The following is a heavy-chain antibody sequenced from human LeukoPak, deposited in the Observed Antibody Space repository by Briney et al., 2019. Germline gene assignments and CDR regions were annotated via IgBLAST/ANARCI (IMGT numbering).Heavy chain of an antibody. D-gene: IGHD4/OR15-4a*01. CDR1: GFTFKDSW. V-gene: IGHV3-74*01. CDR3: GRDFVNGAKARFDC. Sequence: GGSLRLSCKASGFTFKDSWMYWVRQAPGQGLLWVSRINGDGSDISYVDSVKGRFTISRGNSKNTLYLQMNSLRAEDTAIYYCGRDFVNGAKARFDCWGQGTLVTVSS. J-gene: IGHJ4*02. CDR2: INGDGSDI.